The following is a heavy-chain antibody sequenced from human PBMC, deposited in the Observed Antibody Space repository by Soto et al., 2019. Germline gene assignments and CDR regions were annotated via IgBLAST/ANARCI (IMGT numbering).Heavy chain of an antibody. CDR1: GGSFSGYY. Sequence: LSLTCAVYGGSFSGYYWSWIRQPPGKGLEWIGEINHSGNTNYNPSLKSRVTISVDTSKNQLFLNLSSVTAADTAMYYCARHHVRGRTIAGAAEFWGQGTLVTVSS. CDR3: ARHHVRGRTIAGAAEF. J-gene: IGHJ4*02. V-gene: IGHV4-34*01. D-gene: IGHD6-13*01. CDR2: INHSGNT.